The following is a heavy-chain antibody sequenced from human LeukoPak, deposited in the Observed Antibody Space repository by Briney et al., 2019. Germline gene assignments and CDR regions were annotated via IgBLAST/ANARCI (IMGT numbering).Heavy chain of an antibody. CDR3: ARDRYYYDSSGYYGSLDP. V-gene: IGHV4-39*02. Sequence: KPSETLSLTCTVSGGSISSSSYYWGWIRQPPGKGLEWIGSIYYSGSTYYNPSLKSRVTISVDTSENQFSLKLSSVTAADTAVYYCARDRYYYDSSGYYGSLDPWGQGTLVTVSS. J-gene: IGHJ5*02. D-gene: IGHD3-22*01. CDR1: GGSISSSSYY. CDR2: IYYSGST.